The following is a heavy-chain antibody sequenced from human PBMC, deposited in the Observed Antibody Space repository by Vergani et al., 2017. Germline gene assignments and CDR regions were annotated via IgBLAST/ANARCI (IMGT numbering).Heavy chain of an antibody. CDR2: IIPIFGTA. V-gene: IGHV1-69*01. CDR1: GGTFSSYA. J-gene: IGHJ6*03. Sequence: QVQLVQSGAEVKKPGSSVKVSCKASGGTFSSYAISWVRQAPGQGLEWMGGIIPIFGTANYAQKFQGRVTITADESTSTAYMELSSLRSEDTAVYYCAKGGGKNAINYYYYFMDVWGERTTITVSS. D-gene: IGHD3-16*01. CDR3: AKGGGKNAINYYYYFMDV.